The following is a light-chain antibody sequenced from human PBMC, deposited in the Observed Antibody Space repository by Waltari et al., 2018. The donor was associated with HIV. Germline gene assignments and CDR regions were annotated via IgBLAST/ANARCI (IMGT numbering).Light chain of an antibody. CDR2: EDN. CDR1: SGSVAANF. Sequence: NFMLTQPHSVSASPGETVTISCTHSSGSVAANFVQWFQPRPGSSPTTVIYEDNERPSGVPDRFSGSIDSSSSSASFTAFLTISGLKTEDEAVYYCQSYDSDSLVFGGGTRLTVL. V-gene: IGLV6-57*01. J-gene: IGLJ3*02. CDR3: QSYDSDSLV.